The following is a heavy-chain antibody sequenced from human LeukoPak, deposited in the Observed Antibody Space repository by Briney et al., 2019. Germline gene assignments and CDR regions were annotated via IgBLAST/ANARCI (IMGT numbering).Heavy chain of an antibody. CDR1: GGSISSYY. J-gene: IGHJ4*02. CDR3: ARHYDSSAYWYYFDY. D-gene: IGHD3-22*01. V-gene: IGHV4-59*08. Sequence: SETLSLTCTVSGGSISSYYWSWIRQPPGKGLEWIGYIYYSGSTNYNPSLKSRVTISIDTSKNQFSLKLSSVTAADTAVYYCARHYDSSAYWYYFDYWGQGTLVTVSS. CDR2: IYYSGST.